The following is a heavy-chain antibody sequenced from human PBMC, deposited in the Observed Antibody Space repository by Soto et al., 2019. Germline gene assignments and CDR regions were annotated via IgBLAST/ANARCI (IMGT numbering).Heavy chain of an antibody. CDR1: GDSISRSRYN. Sequence: PSETLSLTCSVSGDSISRSRYNWCWIRQSPGEGLEWIASITNNGGTQYNPSLKSRVTIFVDTSKNEFSLKVTSVTAADTGVYFCASRYAPSEFDHWGQGSLVTVSS. V-gene: IGHV4-39*01. CDR3: ASRYAPSEFDH. D-gene: IGHD2-2*01. CDR2: ITNNGGT. J-gene: IGHJ4*02.